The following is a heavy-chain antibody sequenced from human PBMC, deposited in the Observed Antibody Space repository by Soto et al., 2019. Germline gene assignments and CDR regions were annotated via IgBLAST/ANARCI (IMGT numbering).Heavy chain of an antibody. D-gene: IGHD2-15*01. CDR2: RTSSSTNR. CDR1: GFTFSSYS. J-gene: IGHJ6*02. V-gene: IGHV3-21*01. Sequence: LRLSFEASGFTFSSYSMNCVSQAPGKGLEWVSSRTSSSTNRYNEDAVKGRYTISRDNDKNTLYLQMNSRRAKDKAMYYCARALTQYCSGGICYYYGMDVWGQGTTVTVSS. CDR3: ARALTQYCSGGICYYYGMDV.